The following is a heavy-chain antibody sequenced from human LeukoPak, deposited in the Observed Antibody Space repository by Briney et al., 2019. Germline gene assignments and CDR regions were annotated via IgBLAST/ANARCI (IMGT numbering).Heavy chain of an antibody. D-gene: IGHD2-2*02. CDR2: ISYDGSNK. Sequence: GGSLRLSCAASGFIFRSYDMHWVRQAPGKGLEWVAVISYDGSNKYYADSVKGRFAISRDNSKNTVYLQMNSLRVEETAVYYCARANTPFADYWGQGTLVTVSS. J-gene: IGHJ4*02. V-gene: IGHV3-30*09. CDR3: ARANTPFADY. CDR1: GFIFRSYD.